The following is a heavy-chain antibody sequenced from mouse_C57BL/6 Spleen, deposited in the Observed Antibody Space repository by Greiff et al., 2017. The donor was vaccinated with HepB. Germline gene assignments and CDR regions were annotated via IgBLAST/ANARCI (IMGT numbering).Heavy chain of an antibody. D-gene: IGHD1-1*01. Sequence: DVQLVESGGDLVKPGGSLKLSCAASGFTFSSYGMSWVRQTPDKRLEWVATISSGGSYTYYPDSVKGRFTISRDNAKNTLYLQMSSLKSEDTAMYYCARPYYYGSSPYYAMDYWGQGTSVTVSS. CDR2: ISSGGSYT. CDR1: GFTFSSYG. CDR3: ARPYYYGSSPYYAMDY. V-gene: IGHV5-6*01. J-gene: IGHJ4*01.